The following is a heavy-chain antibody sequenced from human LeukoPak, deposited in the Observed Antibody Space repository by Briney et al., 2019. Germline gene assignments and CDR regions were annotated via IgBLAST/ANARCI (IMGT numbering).Heavy chain of an antibody. D-gene: IGHD2-2*01. CDR1: GFTFSSYW. J-gene: IGHJ6*03. V-gene: IGHV3-7*01. Sequence: GGSLRLSCAASGFTFSSYWMSWVRQAPGKGLEWVANIKQDGSEKYYVDSVKGRFTISRDNAKNSLYLQMNSLRAEDTAVYYCARDIVVVPAAIWYMDVWGKGTTVTVSS. CDR3: ARDIVVVPAAIWYMDV. CDR2: IKQDGSEK.